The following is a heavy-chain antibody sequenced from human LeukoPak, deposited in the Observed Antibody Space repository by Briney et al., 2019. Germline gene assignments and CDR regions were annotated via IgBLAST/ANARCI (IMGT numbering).Heavy chain of an antibody. CDR1: GGTFSSYA. Sequence: SVKVSCKASGGTFSSYAISWVRQAPGQGLEWMGGIIPIFGTANYAQKFQGRVTITADESTSTAYMELSSLRSEDTAVYYCARDCSVVVVAATEFDYYYGMDVWGQGTTVTVSS. D-gene: IGHD2-15*01. V-gene: IGHV1-69*13. CDR3: ARDCSVVVVAATEFDYYYGMDV. J-gene: IGHJ6*02. CDR2: IIPIFGTA.